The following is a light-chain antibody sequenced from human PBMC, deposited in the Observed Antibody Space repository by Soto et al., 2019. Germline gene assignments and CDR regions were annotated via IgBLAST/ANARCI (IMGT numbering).Light chain of an antibody. CDR2: GAS. CDR3: QQYENWPSIT. V-gene: IGKV3-15*01. J-gene: IGKJ5*01. CDR1: QNIRSK. Sequence: EIVMSQSPATLSVYPGEGATLSCRASQNIRSKLAWYQQKPGQAPRLLISGASTRATGIPVRFSGSGSGTEFALAISSLQSEDFAVYYCQQYENWPSITFGQGTRLEIK.